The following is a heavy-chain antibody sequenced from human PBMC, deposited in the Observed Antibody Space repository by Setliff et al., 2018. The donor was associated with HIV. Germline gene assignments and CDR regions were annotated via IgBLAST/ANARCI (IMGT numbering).Heavy chain of an antibody. CDR1: GGTFSSYA. CDR3: ASAGAWQRNALDI. Sequence: SVKVSCKASGGTFSSYAISWVRQAPGQGLEWMGGIIPIFATANYAQKFQGRVTINTDESTSTAYMEVTSLTSEDTAVYYCASAGAWQRNALDIWGQGTMVTVSS. V-gene: IGHV1-69*05. J-gene: IGHJ3*02. D-gene: IGHD5-12*01. CDR2: IIPIFATA.